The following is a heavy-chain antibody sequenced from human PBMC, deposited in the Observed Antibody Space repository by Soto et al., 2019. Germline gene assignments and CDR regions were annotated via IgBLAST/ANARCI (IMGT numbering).Heavy chain of an antibody. Sequence: ETLSLTCTVSGGSISSYSWSWIRQPPGKGLEWIGYMYNSGTTRYNSSLKSRVTISLDTSKNQLSLNLSSVTAADTAVYYCAGERPEHKDALDIWGQGTMVTVSS. D-gene: IGHD1-1*01. CDR2: MYNSGTT. J-gene: IGHJ3*02. CDR3: AGERPEHKDALDI. CDR1: GGSISSYS. V-gene: IGHV4-59*01.